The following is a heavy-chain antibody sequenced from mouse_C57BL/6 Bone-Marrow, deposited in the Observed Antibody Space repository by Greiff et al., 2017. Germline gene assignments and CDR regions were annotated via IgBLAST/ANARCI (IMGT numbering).Heavy chain of an antibody. CDR1: GYTFTDYE. CDR2: IDPETGGT. CDR3: TRGGTTVVAG. D-gene: IGHD1-1*01. J-gene: IGHJ2*01. Sequence: LQQSGAELVRPGASVTLSCKASGYTFTDYEMHWVKQTPVHGLEWIGAIDPETGGTAYNQKFKGKAILTADKSSSTAYMELRSLTSEDSAVYYCTRGGTTVVAGWGQGTTLTVSS. V-gene: IGHV1-15*01.